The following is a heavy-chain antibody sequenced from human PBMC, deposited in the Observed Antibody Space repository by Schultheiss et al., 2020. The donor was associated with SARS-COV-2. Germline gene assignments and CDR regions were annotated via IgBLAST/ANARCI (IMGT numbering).Heavy chain of an antibody. V-gene: IGHV3-15*01. Sequence: GESLKISCAASGFTFTNAWMSWVRQAPGKGLEWVGRVKSKTDGETTDYAAPVKGRFTISRDDSKNTLFLQMNSLKTEDTAVYYCARGLSIQLWLDPAPNYWGQGTLVTVSS. J-gene: IGHJ4*02. CDR2: VKSKTDGETT. D-gene: IGHD5-18*01. CDR1: GFTFTNAW. CDR3: ARGLSIQLWLDPAPNY.